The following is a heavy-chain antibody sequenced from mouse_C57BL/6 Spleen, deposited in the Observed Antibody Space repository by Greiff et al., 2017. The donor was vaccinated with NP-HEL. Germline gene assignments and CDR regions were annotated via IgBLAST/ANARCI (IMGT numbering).Heavy chain of an antibody. CDR2: FHPYNDDT. CDR1: GYTFTTYP. V-gene: IGHV1-47*01. CDR3: ARRGYDLYAMDY. Sequence: QVHVKQSGAELVKPGASVKMSCKASGYTFTTYPIEWMKQNHGKSLEWIGNFHPYNDDTKYNEKFKGKATLTVEKSSSTVYLELSRLTSDDSAVYYCARRGYDLYAMDYWGQGTSVTVSS. J-gene: IGHJ4*01. D-gene: IGHD2-2*01.